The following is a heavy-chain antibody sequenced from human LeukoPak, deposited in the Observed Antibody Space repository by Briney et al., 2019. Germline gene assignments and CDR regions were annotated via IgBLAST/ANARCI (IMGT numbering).Heavy chain of an antibody. J-gene: IGHJ4*02. Sequence: GESLKISCKGSGYSFTSYWIGWVRQMPGKGLEWMGIIYPGDSDTRYSPSFQGQVTISADKSISTAYLQWSSLKASDTAMYYCARHRYCSGGGCGDFDYWGQGTLVTVSS. V-gene: IGHV5-51*01. CDR3: ARHRYCSGGGCGDFDY. CDR1: GYSFTSYW. CDR2: IYPGDSDT. D-gene: IGHD2-15*01.